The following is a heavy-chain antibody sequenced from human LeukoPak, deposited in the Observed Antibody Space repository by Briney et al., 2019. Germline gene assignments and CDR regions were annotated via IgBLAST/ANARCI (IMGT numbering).Heavy chain of an antibody. J-gene: IGHJ6*02. D-gene: IGHD7-27*01. CDR2: INHSGST. CDR1: GGSFSGYY. CDR3: ARDRWGYGMDV. Sequence: KPSETLSLTCAVYGGSFSGYYWSWIRQPPGKGLEWIGEINHSGSTNYNPSLKSRVTISVDTSKNQFSLKLSSVTAADTAVYYCARDRWGYGMDVWGQGTTVTSP. V-gene: IGHV4-34*01.